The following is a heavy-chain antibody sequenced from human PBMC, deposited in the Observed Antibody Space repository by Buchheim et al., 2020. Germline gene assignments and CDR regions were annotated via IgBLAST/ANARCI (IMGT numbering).Heavy chain of an antibody. CDR2: IIPILGIA. Sequence: QVQLVQSGAEVKKPGSSVKVSCKASGGTFSSYAISWVRQAPGQGLEWMGRIIPILGIANYAQKFQGRVTITADKSTSTAYMGLSSLRSEDTAVYYCARDSSNEQWLVREAVYFDYWGQGTL. J-gene: IGHJ4*02. V-gene: IGHV1-69*04. CDR3: ARDSSNEQWLVREAVYFDY. D-gene: IGHD6-19*01. CDR1: GGTFSSYA.